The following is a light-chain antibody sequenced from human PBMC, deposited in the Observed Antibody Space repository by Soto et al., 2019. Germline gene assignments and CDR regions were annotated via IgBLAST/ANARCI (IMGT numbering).Light chain of an antibody. CDR1: SSDVGDYNY. Sequence: QSVLTQPASVSGSPGQSLTISCTGTSSDVGDYNYVSWYQQHPGKAPKLMIYDVSNRPSGVSNRFSGSKSGNTASLTVSGLQAEDEADYYCSSYTSSSTLVFGGGTPLTVL. V-gene: IGLV2-14*01. J-gene: IGLJ7*01. CDR3: SSYTSSSTLV. CDR2: DVS.